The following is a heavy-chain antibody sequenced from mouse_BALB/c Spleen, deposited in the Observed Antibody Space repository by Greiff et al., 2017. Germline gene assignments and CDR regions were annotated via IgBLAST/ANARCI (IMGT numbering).Heavy chain of an antibody. V-gene: IGHV1-5*01. Sequence: VQLKQSGTVLARPGASVKMSCKASGYTFTSYWMHWVKQRPGQGLEWIGAIYPGNSDTSYNQKFKGKAKLTAVTSTSTAYMELSSLTNEDSAVYYCTREYGNYPWFAYWGQGTLVTVSA. CDR2: IYPGNSDT. CDR1: GYTFTSYW. D-gene: IGHD2-10*02. CDR3: TREYGNYPWFAY. J-gene: IGHJ3*01.